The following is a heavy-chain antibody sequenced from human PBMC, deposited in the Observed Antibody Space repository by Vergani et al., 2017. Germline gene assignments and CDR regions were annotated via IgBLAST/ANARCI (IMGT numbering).Heavy chain of an antibody. CDR2: TYYRSKWYN. J-gene: IGHJ4*02. CDR3: ARDRRCYYDSSGYYYHFDY. D-gene: IGHD3-22*01. Sequence: QVQLQQSGPGLVKPSQTLSLTCAISGDSVSSNSAAWNWIRQSPSRGLEWLGRTYYRSKWYNDYAVSVKSRITINPDTSKNQFSLQLNSVTPEDTAVYYCARDRRCYYDSSGYYYHFDYWGQGTLVTVSS. CDR1: GDSVSSNSAA. V-gene: IGHV6-1*01.